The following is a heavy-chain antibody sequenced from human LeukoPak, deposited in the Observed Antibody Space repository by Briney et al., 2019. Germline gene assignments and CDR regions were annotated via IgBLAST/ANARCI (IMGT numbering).Heavy chain of an antibody. D-gene: IGHD1-1*01. Sequence: PSETLSLTCTVSGGSVSSMSHFWGWIRQPPGMGLEWIGSIYSTTASYYNPSLGSRVTVSVDTSKNQLSLELTSVTAADTGVYYCARGIWNDYYFDYWGQRTLVTVSS. CDR1: GGSVSSMSHF. CDR2: IYSTTAS. V-gene: IGHV4-39*02. J-gene: IGHJ4*02. CDR3: ARGIWNDYYFDY.